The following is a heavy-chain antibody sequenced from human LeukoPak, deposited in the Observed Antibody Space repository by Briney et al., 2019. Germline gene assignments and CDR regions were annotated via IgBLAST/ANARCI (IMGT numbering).Heavy chain of an antibody. V-gene: IGHV3-33*01. CDR2: IWYDGTDK. J-gene: IGHJ6*02. D-gene: IGHD3-10*01. CDR3: ARSGSTYYYGMDV. Sequence: GRSLRLTCAASGFTFSSYGMHGVRQGPGKGLEWVTFIWYDGTDKNYADSVKGRFTISRDNSKNTLYLQMNSLRAEDTAVYYCARSGSTYYYGMDVWGQGTTVTVSS. CDR1: GFTFSSYG.